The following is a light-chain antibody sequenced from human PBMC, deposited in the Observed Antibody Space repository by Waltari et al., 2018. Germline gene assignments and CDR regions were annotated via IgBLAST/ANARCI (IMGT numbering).Light chain of an antibody. V-gene: IGLV2-14*01. CDR1: SSDVGTYDH. J-gene: IGLJ3*02. CDR2: EVS. CDR3: SSFTSNRTWL. Sequence: QSALTQPASVSRSPGQPITISCTGTSSDVGTYDHVSWYQQHPGKAPKLFIFEVSNRPSGVSDRFSASNSGNTASLTISGLQAEDEADYYCSSFTSNRTWLFGGGTRLTVL.